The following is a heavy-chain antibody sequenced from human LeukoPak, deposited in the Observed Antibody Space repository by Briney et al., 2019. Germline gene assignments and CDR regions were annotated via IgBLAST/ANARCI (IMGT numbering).Heavy chain of an antibody. D-gene: IGHD4-17*01. CDR2: INHSGST. J-gene: IGHJ5*02. Sequence: PSETLSLTCAVYGGSFSGYYWSWIRQPSGKGLEWIGEINHSGSTNYNPSLKSRVTISVDTSKNQFSLKLSSVTAADTAVYYCARGDYGDYETSWFDPWGQGALVTVSS. CDR3: ARGDYGDYETSWFDP. V-gene: IGHV4-34*01. CDR1: GGSFSGYY.